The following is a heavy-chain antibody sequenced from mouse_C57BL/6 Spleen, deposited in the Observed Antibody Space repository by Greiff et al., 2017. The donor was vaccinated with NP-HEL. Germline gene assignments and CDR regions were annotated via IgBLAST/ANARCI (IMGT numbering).Heavy chain of an antibody. D-gene: IGHD2-4*01. CDR1: GYSFTSYY. J-gene: IGHJ2*01. V-gene: IGHV1-66*01. CDR3: ARRDDYLYYFDY. Sequence: VQLQQSGPELVKPGASVKISCKASGYSFTSYYIHWVKQRPGQGLEWIGWIYPGSGNTKYNEKFKGKATLTADTSSSTAYMQLSSLTSEDSAVYYCARRDDYLYYFDYWGQGTTLTVSS. CDR2: IYPGSGNT.